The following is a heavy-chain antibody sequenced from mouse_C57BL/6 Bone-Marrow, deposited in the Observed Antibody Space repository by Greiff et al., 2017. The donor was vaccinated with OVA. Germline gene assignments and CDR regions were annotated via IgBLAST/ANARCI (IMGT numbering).Heavy chain of an antibody. D-gene: IGHD2-5*01. V-gene: IGHV5-17*01. Sequence: EVKLMESGGGLVKPGGSLKLSCAASGFTFSDYGMHWVRQAPEKGLEWVAYISSGSSTIYYADTVTGRFTISRDNAKNTLFLQMTSLRSEDTAMYYCAGTYYSNYVWYFDVWGTGTTVTVSS. CDR1: GFTFSDYG. CDR2: ISSGSSTI. CDR3: AGTYYSNYVWYFDV. J-gene: IGHJ1*03.